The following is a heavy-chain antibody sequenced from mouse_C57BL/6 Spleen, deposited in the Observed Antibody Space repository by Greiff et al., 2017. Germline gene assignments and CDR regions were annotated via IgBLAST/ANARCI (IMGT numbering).Heavy chain of an antibody. CDR2: IYPGSGST. V-gene: IGHV1-55*01. J-gene: IGHJ4*01. Sequence: QVQLQQPGAELVKPGASVKMSCKASGYTFTSYWITWVKQRPGQGLEWIGDIYPGSGSTNYNEKFKSKATLTVDTSSSTAYMQLSSLTSEDSAVYYCANYYGSSNYYAMDYWGQGTSVTVSS. D-gene: IGHD1-1*01. CDR1: GYTFTSYW. CDR3: ANYYGSSNYYAMDY.